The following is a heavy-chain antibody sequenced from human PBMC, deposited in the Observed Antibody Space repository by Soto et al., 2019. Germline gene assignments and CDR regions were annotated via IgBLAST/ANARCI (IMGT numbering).Heavy chain of an antibody. CDR2: ISYDGSNK. J-gene: IGHJ4*02. CDR1: GFTFSSYG. V-gene: IGHV3-30*03. Sequence: GGSLRLSCAASGFTFSSYGMHWARQAPGKGLEWVAVISYDGSNKYYADSVKGRFTISRDNSKNTLYLQMNSLRAEDTAVYYCARDDSGSNVIDYWGQGTLVTVSS. D-gene: IGHD1-26*01. CDR3: ARDDSGSNVIDY.